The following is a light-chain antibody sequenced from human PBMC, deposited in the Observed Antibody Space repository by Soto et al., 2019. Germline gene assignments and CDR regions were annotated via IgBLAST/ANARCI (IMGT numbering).Light chain of an antibody. CDR1: QSVSSY. CDR2: DAS. J-gene: IGKJ5*01. Sequence: EIVLTQSPATLSLSPGERATLSCRASQSVSSYLALYQQKPGLAPRLLIYDASNRATGIPARFSGSGSGTDFTLTISSLEPEDFAVYYCQQRSNWPPITFGQGTRLEIK. CDR3: QQRSNWPPIT. V-gene: IGKV3-11*01.